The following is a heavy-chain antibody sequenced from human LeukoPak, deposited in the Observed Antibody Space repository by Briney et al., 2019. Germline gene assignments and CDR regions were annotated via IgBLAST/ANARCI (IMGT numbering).Heavy chain of an antibody. D-gene: IGHD2-15*01. CDR3: AKDRGRTWVQVAN. V-gene: IGHV3-23*01. CDR2: ISGSGGST. Sequence: PGGSLGLSCIVTGFTFSSDAMGWVRQAPGKGLEWVSGISGSGGSTYYADSVKGRFTISRDNSKNTLYLQMNSLRVEDTAVYYCAKDRGRTWVQVANWGQGTLVTVSS. CDR1: GFTFSSDA. J-gene: IGHJ4*02.